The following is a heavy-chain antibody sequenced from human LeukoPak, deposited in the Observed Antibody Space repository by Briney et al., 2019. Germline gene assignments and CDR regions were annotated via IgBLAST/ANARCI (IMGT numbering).Heavy chain of an antibody. D-gene: IGHD3-16*01. V-gene: IGHV4-34*09. J-gene: IGHJ4*02. CDR1: GGSFSGYY. Sequence: PSETLSLTCAVYGGSFSGYYWSWIRQPPGKGLEWIGEINHSGSTNYNPSLKSRVTISVDTSKNQFSLKLSSVTAADTAVYYCARTSGRTSLGFDYWGQGTLVTVSS. CDR3: ARTSGRTSLGFDY. CDR2: INHSGST.